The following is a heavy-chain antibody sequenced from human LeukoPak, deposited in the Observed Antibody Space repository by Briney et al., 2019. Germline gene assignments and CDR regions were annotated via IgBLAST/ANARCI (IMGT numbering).Heavy chain of an antibody. D-gene: IGHD3-16*02. CDR3: ARAAYDYVWGSYRPSERPDY. CDR2: ISSSSSYI. CDR1: GFTFSSYS. Sequence: PGGSLRLSCAASGFTFSSYSMNWVRQAPGKGLEWVSSISSSSSYIYYADSVKGRFTISRDNAKNSLYLQMNSLRAEDTAVYYCARAAYDYVWGSYRPSERPDYWGQGTLVTVSS. J-gene: IGHJ4*02. V-gene: IGHV3-21*01.